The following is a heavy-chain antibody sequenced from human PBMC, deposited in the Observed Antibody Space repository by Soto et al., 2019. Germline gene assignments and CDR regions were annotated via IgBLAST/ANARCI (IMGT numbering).Heavy chain of an antibody. CDR1: GGTFSSYA. CDR2: IIPLFGTT. CDR3: ARGTRSGSYYYYGLDV. D-gene: IGHD1-26*01. Sequence: QVQLVQSGADVKKPGSSVKVSCKASGGTFSSYAITWVRQAPGQGLEWMGGIIPLFGTTNYARRFHGRVTITADKSTSTAYMELRSLRSEDTAVYYCARGTRSGSYYYYGLDVWGQGTTVTVSS. J-gene: IGHJ6*02. V-gene: IGHV1-69*06.